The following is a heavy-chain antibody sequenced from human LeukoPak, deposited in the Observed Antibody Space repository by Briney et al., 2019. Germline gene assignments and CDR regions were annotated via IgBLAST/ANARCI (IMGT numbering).Heavy chain of an antibody. CDR2: INDGGAT. V-gene: IGHV4-34*01. J-gene: IGHJ4*02. D-gene: IGHD2-15*01. Sequence: SETLSLTCAVYGGSLYGYYWSWIRQPPGKGLEWIGEINDGGATNYSPSLKSRVTISVDTSRNQFSLKLSSVTAADTAVHYCARGLKLPDDYWGQGTLVTVSS. CDR1: GGSLYGYY. CDR3: ARGLKLPDDY.